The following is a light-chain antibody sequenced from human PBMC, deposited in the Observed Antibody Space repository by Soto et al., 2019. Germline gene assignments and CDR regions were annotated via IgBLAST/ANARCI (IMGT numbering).Light chain of an antibody. V-gene: IGLV2-23*01. CDR3: CSYAGSSTWV. J-gene: IGLJ3*02. CDR1: SSDVGSYNL. Sequence: QSALTQPASVSGSPGQSITISCNGTSSDVGSYNLVSWYQQHPGKAPKLMIYEGSKRPSGVSNRFSGSKSGNTASLTISGLQAEDEADYHCCSYAGSSTWVFGGGTKLTVL. CDR2: EGS.